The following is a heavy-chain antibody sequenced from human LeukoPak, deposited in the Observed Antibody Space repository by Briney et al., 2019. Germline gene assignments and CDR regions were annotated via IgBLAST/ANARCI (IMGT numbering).Heavy chain of an antibody. Sequence: GGSLRLSCAASGFTFSSYAMSWVRQAPGKGLEWVSAISGSGGSTYYADSVKGRFTISRDNSKNTLYLQMNGLRAEDTAVYYCAKKSTYYYDSSAIFFDYWGQGTLVTVSS. D-gene: IGHD3-22*01. J-gene: IGHJ4*02. CDR2: ISGSGGST. V-gene: IGHV3-23*01. CDR1: GFTFSSYA. CDR3: AKKSTYYYDSSAIFFDY.